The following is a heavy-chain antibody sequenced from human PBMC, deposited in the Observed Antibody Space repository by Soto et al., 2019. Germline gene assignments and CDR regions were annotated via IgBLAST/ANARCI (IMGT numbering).Heavy chain of an antibody. D-gene: IGHD3-10*01. V-gene: IGHV1-69*01. J-gene: IGHJ5*02. Sequence: QVQLVQSGAEVKKPGSSVKVSCKASGVTFSSYAISWVRQAPGQGLEWMGGIIPIFGTANYAQKFQGRVTITADESTSTADMELSSLSSEDTAVSYCARADINIVRGVPAGFDPWGQGTLVTVSS. CDR2: IIPIFGTA. CDR3: ARADINIVRGVPAGFDP. CDR1: GVTFSSYA.